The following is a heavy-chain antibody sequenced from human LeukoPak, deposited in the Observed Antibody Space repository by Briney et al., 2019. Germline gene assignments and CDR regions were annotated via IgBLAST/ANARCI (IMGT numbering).Heavy chain of an antibody. V-gene: IGHV1-2*02. CDR1: GYTFTGYY. J-gene: IGHJ4*02. D-gene: IGHD2-15*01. CDR2: INPNSGGA. CDR3: ARDPGYCSGGSCYLD. Sequence: ASVKVSGKASGYTFTGYYMHWVRQAPGQGLEWMGWINPNSGGANYAQKFQGRVTMTRDTSISTAYMELSRLRSDDTAVYYCARDPGYCSGGSCYLDWGQGTLVTVSS.